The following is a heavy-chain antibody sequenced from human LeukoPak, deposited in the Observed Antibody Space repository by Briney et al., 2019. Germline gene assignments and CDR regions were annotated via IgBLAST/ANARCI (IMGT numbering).Heavy chain of an antibody. CDR2: INTNTGNP. V-gene: IGHV7-4-1*02. CDR1: GYTFTSYG. CDR3: ARDSSDYYDSSGYYYNWYFDL. D-gene: IGHD3-22*01. Sequence: ASVKVSCKASGYTFTSYGISWVRQAPGQGLEWMGWINTNTGNPTYAQGFTGRFVFSLDTSVSTAYLQISSLKAEDTAVYYCARDSSDYYDSSGYYYNWYFDLWGRGTLVTVSS. J-gene: IGHJ2*01.